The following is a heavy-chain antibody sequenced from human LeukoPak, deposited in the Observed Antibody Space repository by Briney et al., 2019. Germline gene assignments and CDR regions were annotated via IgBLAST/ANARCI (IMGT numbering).Heavy chain of an antibody. CDR3: ALGGGMDV. Sequence: SETLSLTCTVSGGSISSYYWSWIRQPPGKGLEWIGYIYYSGSTNYNPSLKSRVTISVDTSKNQFSLKLSSVTAADTAVCYCALGGGMDVWGQGTTVTVSS. CDR2: IYYSGST. CDR1: GGSISSYY. J-gene: IGHJ6*02. V-gene: IGHV4-59*08. D-gene: IGHD3-16*01.